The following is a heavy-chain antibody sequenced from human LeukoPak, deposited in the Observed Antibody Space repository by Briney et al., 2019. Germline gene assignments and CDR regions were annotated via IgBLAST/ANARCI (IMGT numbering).Heavy chain of an antibody. CDR1: GYTFTSYD. CDR2: MNPNSGNT. D-gene: IGHD2/OR15-2a*01. Sequence: ASVKVSCKASGYTFTSYDINWVRQATGQGLEWMGWMNPNSGNTGYAQKFQGRVTMTRNTSISTAYMELSSPRSEDTAVYYCARGRWVSVRFLNWFDPWGQGTLVTVSS. CDR3: ARGRWVSVRFLNWFDP. J-gene: IGHJ5*02. V-gene: IGHV1-8*01.